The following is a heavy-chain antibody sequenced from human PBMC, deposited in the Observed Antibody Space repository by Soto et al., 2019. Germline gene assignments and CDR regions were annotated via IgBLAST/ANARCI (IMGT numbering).Heavy chain of an antibody. V-gene: IGHV3-23*01. Sequence: GGSLRLSCAASGFTFSSYAMSWVRQAPGKGLEWVSAISGSGGSTYYADYVKGRFTISRDNSKNTLYLQMNSLRAEDTAVYYCAKKTDSIVVVPAAIDYWGQGTLVTAPQ. J-gene: IGHJ4*02. CDR3: AKKTDSIVVVPAAIDY. D-gene: IGHD2-2*01. CDR1: GFTFSSYA. CDR2: ISGSGGST.